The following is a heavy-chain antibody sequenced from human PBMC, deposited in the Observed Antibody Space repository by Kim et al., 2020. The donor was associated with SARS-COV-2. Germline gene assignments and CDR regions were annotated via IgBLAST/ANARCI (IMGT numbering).Heavy chain of an antibody. V-gene: IGHV3-49*03. Sequence: GGSLRLSCTTSGFTFGDYPVSWFRQAPGKGLEWVGFIRKRAYAGTAEYAASVKGRFTISRDDSKGIAYLQVYSLKSEDTAIYYCATQTHDSGNYYYYYGMDVWGQGTTVTVSS. D-gene: IGHD3-10*01. J-gene: IGHJ6*02. CDR1: GFTFGDYP. CDR2: IRKRAYAGTA. CDR3: ATQTHDSGNYYYYYGMDV.